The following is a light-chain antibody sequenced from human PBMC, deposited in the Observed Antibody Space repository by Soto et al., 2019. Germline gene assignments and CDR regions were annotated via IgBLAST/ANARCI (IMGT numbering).Light chain of an antibody. Sequence: QSALTQPASVSGSPGQSISISRTGTSSDVGGYNYVSWYQQHPGKAPKLMIYEVSNRPSGVSNRFSGSKSGNTASRTISGLQAEDEADYYCSSYTSSSTRVFGTGTKLTVL. CDR1: SSDVGGYNY. J-gene: IGLJ1*01. CDR2: EVS. V-gene: IGLV2-14*01. CDR3: SSYTSSSTRV.